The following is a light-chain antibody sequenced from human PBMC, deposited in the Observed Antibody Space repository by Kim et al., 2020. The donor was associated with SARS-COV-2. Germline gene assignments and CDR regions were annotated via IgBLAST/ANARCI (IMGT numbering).Light chain of an antibody. J-gene: IGLJ2*01. CDR3: QVWDSSYVV. Sequence: SYELTQPPSVSVAPGKTATFTCGGNNIRSKSVHWYQQKPGQAPVLVIYYDTDRPSGIPERFSGSNSGNTATLTISGVEAGDEADYYCQVWDSSYVVFGGGTQLDRP. CDR2: YDT. V-gene: IGLV3-21*04. CDR1: NIRSKS.